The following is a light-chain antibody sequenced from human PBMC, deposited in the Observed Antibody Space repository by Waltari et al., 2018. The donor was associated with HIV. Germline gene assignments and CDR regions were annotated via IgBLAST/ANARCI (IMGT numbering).Light chain of an antibody. Sequence: NFMLTQPHSVSESPGKMVTISCTRSSGSIASNYVQWYQQRPGSSPPTVIFEDNQRPSGVPALFSGSIDSSSNSASLTISGLKTEDEADYYGQSYDSSNHVVFGGGTKLTVL. J-gene: IGLJ2*01. CDR3: QSYDSSNHVV. CDR2: EDN. V-gene: IGLV6-57*01. CDR1: SGSIASNY.